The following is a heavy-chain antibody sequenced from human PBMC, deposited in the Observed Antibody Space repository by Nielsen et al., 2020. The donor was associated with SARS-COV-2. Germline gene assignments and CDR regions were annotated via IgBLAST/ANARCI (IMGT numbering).Heavy chain of an antibody. CDR1: GFTFSSYG. V-gene: IGHV3-30*18. CDR3: AKDTRLYYSYGMDV. Sequence: GGSLRLSCAASGFTFSSYGMPWVRQAPGKGLEWVAVISYDGSNKYYADSVKGRFTISRDNSKNTLYLQMNSLRAEDTAVYYCAKDTRLYYSYGMDVWGQGTTVTVSS. CDR2: ISYDGSNK. J-gene: IGHJ6*02.